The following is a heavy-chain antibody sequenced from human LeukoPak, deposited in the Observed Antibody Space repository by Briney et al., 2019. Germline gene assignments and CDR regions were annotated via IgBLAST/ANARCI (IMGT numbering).Heavy chain of an antibody. V-gene: IGHV4-39*01. CDR3: ARHRSGGYYYYYGMDV. D-gene: IGHD4-23*01. CDR2: MHYSGTT. Sequence: SETLSLTCTVSGGSISSSSYYWGWIRQPTGKGLEWIGSMHYSGTTYYNSSLKSRVTISVDTSKNRFSLKLSSVTAADTAVYYCARHRSGGYYYYYGMDVWGQGTTVTVSS. CDR1: GGSISSSSYY. J-gene: IGHJ6*02.